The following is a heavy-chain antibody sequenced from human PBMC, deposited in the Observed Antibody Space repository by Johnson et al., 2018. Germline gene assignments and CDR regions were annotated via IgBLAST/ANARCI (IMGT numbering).Heavy chain of an antibody. CDR3: AKDGRGYSYGYNYHYYTDV. J-gene: IGHJ6*03. CDR1: GFTFSKYG. V-gene: IGHV3-30*18. D-gene: IGHD5-18*01. CDR2: ISNDGNNK. Sequence: QVQLVESGGGVVQPGRSLRLSCAASGFTFSKYGMHWVRQAPGKGLECVAVISNDGNNKYYGDSVKGRFTISRDNSKKTLFLQMNRLRSEDKAVYFCAKDGRGYSYGYNYHYYTDVWGKGTTVTVSS.